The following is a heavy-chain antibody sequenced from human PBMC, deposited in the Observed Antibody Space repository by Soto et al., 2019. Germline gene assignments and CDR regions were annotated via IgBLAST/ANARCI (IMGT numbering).Heavy chain of an antibody. D-gene: IGHD4-17*01. CDR1: GGSINNVDW. CDR3: AKMTTVAADD. CDR2: MYHDGSA. V-gene: IGHV4-4*02. Sequence: QVQLQESGPGLVKPSGTLSLTCAVSGGSINNVDWWSWVRQPPGKGLEWIGQMYHDGSANYNPSLKRRFTISVDKSKHQFSLKLTSVTAADTAVYYCAKMTTVAADDWGQGILVTVSS. J-gene: IGHJ4*02.